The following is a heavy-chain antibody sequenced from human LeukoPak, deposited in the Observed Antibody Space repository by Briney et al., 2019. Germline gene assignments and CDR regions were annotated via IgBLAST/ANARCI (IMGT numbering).Heavy chain of an antibody. CDR1: GFSFSSYW. Sequence: GGSLRLSCVASGFSFSSYWMHWVRQDPGKGLMWVARISSDGSDTKYGDSVKGRFTISRDNAKNTLYLQMNSLRAEDTAVYYCARDQTQAGPTTVDHWGQGTQVTVSS. V-gene: IGHV3-74*01. D-gene: IGHD1-14*01. CDR2: ISSDGSDT. J-gene: IGHJ4*02. CDR3: ARDQTQAGPTTVDH.